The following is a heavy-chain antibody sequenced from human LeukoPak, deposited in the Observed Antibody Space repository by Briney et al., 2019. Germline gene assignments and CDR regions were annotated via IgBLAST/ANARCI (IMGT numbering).Heavy chain of an antibody. Sequence: KSGGSLRLSCAASGFTFSSHGMCWVRQAPGRGLEWVSAISGSGGSTYYADSVKGRFTISRDNSKNTLYLQMNSLRAEDTAVYYCAKDPRAPGIRLYYFDYWGQGTLVTVSS. CDR2: ISGSGGST. V-gene: IGHV3-23*01. D-gene: IGHD5-12*01. CDR1: GFTFSSHG. CDR3: AKDPRAPGIRLYYFDY. J-gene: IGHJ4*02.